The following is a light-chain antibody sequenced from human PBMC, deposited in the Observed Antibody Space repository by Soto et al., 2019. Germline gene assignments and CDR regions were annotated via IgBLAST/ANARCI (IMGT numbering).Light chain of an antibody. CDR1: QSVSSN. Sequence: EIVMTQSPATLSVSPGERATLSCRASQSVSSNLAWYQQKPGQAPRLLIYGASTRATGIPARFSGGGSGTEFTLTISSLQSEDFAVYYCQNYNNWPPWTVGQGTKVEIK. J-gene: IGKJ1*01. CDR3: QNYNNWPPWT. CDR2: GAS. V-gene: IGKV3-15*01.